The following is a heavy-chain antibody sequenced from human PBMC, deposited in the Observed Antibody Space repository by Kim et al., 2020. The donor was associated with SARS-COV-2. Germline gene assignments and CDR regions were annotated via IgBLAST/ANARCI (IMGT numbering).Heavy chain of an antibody. CDR3: ARGSGYDGFTPYSMDV. Sequence: SETLSLTCAASGGSFSSSKWWSWLRQAPGKGLVWIGEVSLTGTTNYNPSLKSRVTISIDKSNNQLSLRLDSVAAADTAVYYCARGSGYDGFTPYSMDVWGQGTTVTVSS. D-gene: IGHD5-18*01. CDR1: GGSFSSSKW. CDR2: VSLTGTT. V-gene: IGHV4-4*02. J-gene: IGHJ6*02.